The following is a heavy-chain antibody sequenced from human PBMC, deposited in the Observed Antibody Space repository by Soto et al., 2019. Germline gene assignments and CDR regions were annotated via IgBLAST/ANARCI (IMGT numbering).Heavy chain of an antibody. V-gene: IGHV4-34*01. D-gene: IGHD3-16*01. J-gene: IGHJ4*02. CDR3: ARGGRDYVWGSYRPTPIFDY. Sequence: PSETLSLTCAVYGGSFSGYYWSWIRQPPGKGLEWIGEINHSGSTNYNPSLKSRVTISVDTSKNQFSLKLSSVTAADTAVYYCARGGRDYVWGSYRPTPIFDYWGQGTLVTVSS. CDR1: GGSFSGYY. CDR2: INHSGST.